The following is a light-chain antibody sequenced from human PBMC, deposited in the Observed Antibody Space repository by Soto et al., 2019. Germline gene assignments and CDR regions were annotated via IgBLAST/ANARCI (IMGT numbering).Light chain of an antibody. V-gene: IGKV1-39*01. Sequence: DIQMTQSPSSLSASVGDRVTITCRASQSISSYLNWYQQTPGKAPNLLIYAASSLQSGVPSRFSGSGSATDFTLTISSLQPEDFATYYCQQSSSTPRTFGQGTKVEI. CDR1: QSISSY. CDR2: AAS. J-gene: IGKJ1*01. CDR3: QQSSSTPRT.